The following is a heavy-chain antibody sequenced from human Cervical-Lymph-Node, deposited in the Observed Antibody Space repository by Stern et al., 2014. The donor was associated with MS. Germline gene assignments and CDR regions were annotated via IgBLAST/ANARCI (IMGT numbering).Heavy chain of an antibody. CDR2: IDPVSGST. J-gene: IGHJ4*02. D-gene: IGHD3-16*02. Sequence: QVQLVQSGAEVKKPGASVKVSCKASGKRISTFYLHWLRQAPGQGLQWIGRIDPVSGSTNSSQTFQGRLTMTRDRSITTAYLELSCLRSDDTAVYYCARIYCSGDECYHSFDTWGQGTLVTVSS. CDR3: ARIYCSGDECYHSFDT. CDR1: GKRISTFY. V-gene: IGHV1-2*06.